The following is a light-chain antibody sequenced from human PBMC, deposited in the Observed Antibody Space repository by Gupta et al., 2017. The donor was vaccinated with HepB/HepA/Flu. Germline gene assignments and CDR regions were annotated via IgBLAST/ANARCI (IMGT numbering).Light chain of an antibody. Sequence: QSSPTQPATGSGSPGPSIPISCTGTSIDVGSYNLVSWFQQHPGKAPKLMISEVSKRPSGVSNRFSGSKSGNTASLTISGLQAEDEADYYCCSYAGSSTSVVFGGGTELTVL. J-gene: IGLJ2*01. CDR3: CSYAGSSTSVV. V-gene: IGLV2-23*02. CDR1: SIDVGSYNL. CDR2: EVS.